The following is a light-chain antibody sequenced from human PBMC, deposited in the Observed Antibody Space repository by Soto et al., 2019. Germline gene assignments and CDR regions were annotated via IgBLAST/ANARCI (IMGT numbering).Light chain of an antibody. CDR2: GAS. Sequence: EIVMTQSPATLSVSPGERATLSCRASQSVSSNLAWYQQKPGQAPKLLIYGASTRATRIPARFSGSVSGTEFTLSISSLQSEDFAVYYCQQYNNWPPWTFGQGTKVEIK. J-gene: IGKJ1*01. CDR3: QQYNNWPPWT. CDR1: QSVSSN. V-gene: IGKV3-15*01.